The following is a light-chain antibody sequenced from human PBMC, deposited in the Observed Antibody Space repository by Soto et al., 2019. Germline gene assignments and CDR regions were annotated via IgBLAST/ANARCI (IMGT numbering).Light chain of an antibody. Sequence: IVMTQSPATMSVSPGERATLSCRASQSVSTNLAWYQQKPGQAPRLLIYGASTRATGIPARFSGGGSGTEFTLTINSLQSDDFAVYYCQHYNNWPPWTFGQGTKVE. CDR2: GAS. J-gene: IGKJ1*01. CDR1: QSVSTN. V-gene: IGKV3-15*01. CDR3: QHYNNWPPWT.